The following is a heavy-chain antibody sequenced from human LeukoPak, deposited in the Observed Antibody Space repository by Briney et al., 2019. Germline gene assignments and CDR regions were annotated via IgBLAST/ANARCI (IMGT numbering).Heavy chain of an antibody. CDR2: ISAYNGNT. CDR1: GYTFTSYG. CDR3: ARLPYYGSGSYLDYYYYYMDV. J-gene: IGHJ6*03. V-gene: IGHV1-18*01. Sequence: GASVKVSCKASGYTFTSYGISWVRQAPGQGLEWMGWISAYNGNTNYAQKLQGRVTMTTDTSTSTAYMELRSLRSDDTAVYYCARLPYYGSGSYLDYYYYYMDVWGKGTTVTVSS. D-gene: IGHD3-10*01.